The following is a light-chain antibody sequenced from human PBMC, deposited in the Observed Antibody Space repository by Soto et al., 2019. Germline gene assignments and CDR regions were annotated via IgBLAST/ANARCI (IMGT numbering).Light chain of an antibody. CDR2: GAS. CDR3: QQYGSHGT. CDR1: QSVSSSY. Sequence: EIVMTQSPVTLSVSPGEKVNLSCRASQSVSSSYLAWYQQEPGQAPRLLIYGASSRATGIPDRFSGSGSGTDFTLTISRLEPEDFAVYYCQQYGSHGTFGQGTKVDIK. J-gene: IGKJ1*01. V-gene: IGKV3-20*01.